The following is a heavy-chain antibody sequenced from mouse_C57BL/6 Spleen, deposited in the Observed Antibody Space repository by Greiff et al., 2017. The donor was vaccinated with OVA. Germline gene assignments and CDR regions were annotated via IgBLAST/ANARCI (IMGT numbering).Heavy chain of an antibody. CDR1: GYAFSSYW. D-gene: IGHD1-1*01. J-gene: IGHJ2*01. Sequence: VQLQQSGAELVKPGASVKISCKASGYAFSSYWMNWVKQRPGKGLEWIGQIYPGDGDTNYNGKFKGKATLTADKSSSTAYMQLSSLTSEDSAVYFCARLGSYYGSNFHFDYWGQGTTLTVSS. CDR3: ARLGSYYGSNFHFDY. CDR2: IYPGDGDT. V-gene: IGHV1-80*01.